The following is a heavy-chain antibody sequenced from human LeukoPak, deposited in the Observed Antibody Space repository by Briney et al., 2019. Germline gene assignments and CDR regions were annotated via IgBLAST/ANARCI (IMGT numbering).Heavy chain of an antibody. J-gene: IGHJ4*02. V-gene: IGHV3-23*01. CDR1: GFTFSSYA. CDR2: ISGSGGST. CDR3: AKDLRIDY. D-gene: IGHD3-16*01. Sequence: GGSPRLSCAASGFTFSSYAMSWVRQARGKGLEWVSAISGSGGSTYYADSVKGRFTISRDNSKNTLYLQMDSLRGEDTAVYYCAKDLRIDYWGQGALVTVSS.